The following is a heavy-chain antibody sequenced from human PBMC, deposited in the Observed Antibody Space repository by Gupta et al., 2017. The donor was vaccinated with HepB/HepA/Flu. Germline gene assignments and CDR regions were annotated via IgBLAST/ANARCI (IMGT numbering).Heavy chain of an antibody. CDR2: TSYRSKGAR. CDR1: GDSVSSKSGA. Sequence: QLQQSGPGMVKLSQTLSLTCAISGDSVSSKSGAWNWIRQSPVRGLEWMGRTSYRSKGARRDPASVKSRITISTETSKNQFSSELVSVTPENTSMDDCARSEVQFAYGSQGNFVTVCS. V-gene: IGHV6-1*01. D-gene: IGHD3-10*01. J-gene: IGHJ4*02. CDR3: ARSEVQFAY.